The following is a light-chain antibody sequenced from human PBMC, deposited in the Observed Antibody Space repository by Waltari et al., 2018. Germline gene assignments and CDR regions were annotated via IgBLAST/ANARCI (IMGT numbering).Light chain of an antibody. V-gene: IGLV3-1*01. CDR3: QAWDGSTVL. CDR2: QTN. Sequence: SYDLTQPPSVSVSPRPTANIICSGDKLGLTYAWWYQQKPGRSPRLVIYQTNKRPSGIPERFSGSNAGNAATLTISGTQAMDEADYFCQAWDGSTVLFGGGTKLTVL. CDR1: KLGLTY. J-gene: IGLJ2*01.